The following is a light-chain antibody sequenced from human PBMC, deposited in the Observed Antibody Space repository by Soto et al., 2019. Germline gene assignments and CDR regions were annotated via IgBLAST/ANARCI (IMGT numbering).Light chain of an antibody. CDR1: HILVHSDGNTH. V-gene: IGKV2-30*02. J-gene: IGKJ1*01. CDR3: MQGTHWPRT. CDR2: RVS. Sequence: DIVMTQTTLSSPVTLGQPASISCRSTHILVHSDGNTHLNWFHQRPGQSPRRLLYRVSNRDSGVPDKFSGSGSGTNFSLKISWVEADDVGVYYCMQGTHWPRTFGQVAKV.